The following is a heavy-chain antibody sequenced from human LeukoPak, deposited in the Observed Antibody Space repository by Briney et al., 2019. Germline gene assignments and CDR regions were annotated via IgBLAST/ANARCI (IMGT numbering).Heavy chain of an antibody. CDR2: ISGSGGST. J-gene: IGHJ4*02. Sequence: LGGSLRLSCAASGFTFSSYAMSWVRQAPGKGLEWVSAISGSGGSTYYADSVKGRFTISRDNSKNTLYLQMNSLRAEDTAVYYCAKALGRYSYVELLDYWGQGTLVTVSS. CDR1: GFTFSSYA. CDR3: AKALGRYSYVELLDY. V-gene: IGHV3-23*01. D-gene: IGHD5-18*01.